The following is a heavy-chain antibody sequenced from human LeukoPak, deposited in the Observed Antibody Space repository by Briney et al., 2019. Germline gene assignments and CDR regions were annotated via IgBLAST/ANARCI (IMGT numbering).Heavy chain of an antibody. CDR3: ARGFEQLVGFDY. CDR2: IRYDGNNR. CDR1: GFTFSTYG. D-gene: IGHD6-13*01. Sequence: GGSLRLSCAASGFTFSTYGMLWVRQAPGKGLEWVAFIRYDGNNRYYADSVKGRFTISRDDSKNSLYLQMNSLRAEDTAVYYCARGFEQLVGFDYWGQGTLVTVSS. V-gene: IGHV3-30*02. J-gene: IGHJ4*02.